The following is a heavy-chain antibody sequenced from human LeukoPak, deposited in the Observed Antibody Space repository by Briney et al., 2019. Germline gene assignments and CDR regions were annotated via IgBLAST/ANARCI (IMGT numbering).Heavy chain of an antibody. CDR1: GFTFDDYA. D-gene: IGHD3-3*01. CDR3: ARAYDFWSGYYPTYFDY. V-gene: IGHV3-9*01. Sequence: GRSLRLSCAASGFTFDDYAMHWVRQAPGKGLEWVSGISWNSGSIGYADSVKGRFTISRDNARNSLYLQMNSLRAEDTAVYYCARAYDFWSGYYPTYFDYWGQGTLVTVSS. CDR2: ISWNSGSI. J-gene: IGHJ4*02.